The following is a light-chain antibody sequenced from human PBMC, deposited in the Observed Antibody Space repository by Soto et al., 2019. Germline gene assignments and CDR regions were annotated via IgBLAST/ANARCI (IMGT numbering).Light chain of an antibody. CDR1: QSVSSY. V-gene: IGKV3-11*01. J-gene: IGKJ2*01. CDR2: DAS. Sequence: EIVLTQSPANLSLSPGESATLSCRASQSVSSYLAWYQHKPGLAPRLLIYDASNRATGIPARFSGSGSGTDFTLTISSLEPEDFAVYYCQQRRNWPPYTFGQGT. CDR3: QQRRNWPPYT.